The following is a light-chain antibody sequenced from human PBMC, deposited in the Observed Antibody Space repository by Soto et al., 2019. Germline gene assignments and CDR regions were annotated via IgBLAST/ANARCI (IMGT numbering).Light chain of an antibody. CDR3: QQYGTSPSWT. V-gene: IGKV3-20*01. Sequence: ENVLTQSPGTLSLSPGERATLSCRASQSISSNTLAWYQQKPGQAPRLLMYGASTRATGIPDRFSGSGSGTDFPLTVSRMEPEDFAVYFCQQYGTSPSWTFGQGTKVEF. J-gene: IGKJ1*01. CDR2: GAS. CDR1: QSISSNT.